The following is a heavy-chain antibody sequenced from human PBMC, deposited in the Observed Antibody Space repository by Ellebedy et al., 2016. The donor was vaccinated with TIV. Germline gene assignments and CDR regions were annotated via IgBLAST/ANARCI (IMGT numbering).Heavy chain of an antibody. J-gene: IGHJ3*02. CDR2: INQDATKT. V-gene: IGHV3-7*01. CDR1: GFSFRSYW. Sequence: GESLKISCAAPGFSFRSYWMTWVRQAPGKGLEWVANINQDATKTFYVDSVEGRFTISSENAKNSLFLQMNSLRAEDTAVYYCATDGSYGDYLSPAHASVMWGQGTLVSVSS. CDR3: ATDGSYGDYLSPAHASVM. D-gene: IGHD4-17*01.